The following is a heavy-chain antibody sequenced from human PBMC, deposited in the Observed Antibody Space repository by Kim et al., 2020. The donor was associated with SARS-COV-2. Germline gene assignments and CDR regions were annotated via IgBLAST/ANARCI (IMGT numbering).Heavy chain of an antibody. CDR2: ISAYNGNT. V-gene: IGHV1-18*04. J-gene: IGHJ4*02. Sequence: ASVKVSCKASGYTFTSYGISWVRQAPGQGLEWMGWISAYNGNTNYAQKLQGRVTMTTDTSTSTAYMELRSLRSDDTAVYYCARARYSSSTDYFDYWGQGTLVTVSS. CDR3: ARARYSSSTDYFDY. D-gene: IGHD6-13*01. CDR1: GYTFTSYG.